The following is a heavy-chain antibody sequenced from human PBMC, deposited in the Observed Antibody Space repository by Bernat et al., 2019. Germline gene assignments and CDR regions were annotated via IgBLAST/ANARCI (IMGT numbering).Heavy chain of an antibody. Sequence: QVQLVESGGGVVQPGRSLRLSCAASGFTFSSYGMPWVRQAPGKGLEWVAVIWYDGSNKYYADSVKGRFTISRDNSKNTLYLQMNSLRAEDTAVYYCARDPRPYYYGSGSYYNFWGQGTLVTVSS. V-gene: IGHV3-33*01. D-gene: IGHD3-10*01. J-gene: IGHJ4*02. CDR3: ARDPRPYYYGSGSYYNF. CDR2: IWYDGSNK. CDR1: GFTFSSYG.